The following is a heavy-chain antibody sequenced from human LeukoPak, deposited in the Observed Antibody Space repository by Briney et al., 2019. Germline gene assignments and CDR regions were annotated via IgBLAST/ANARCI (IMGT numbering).Heavy chain of an antibody. CDR1: GFTFSNAW. V-gene: IGHV3-15*01. J-gene: IGHJ4*02. CDR2: IKSKTDGGTT. CDR3: TTDYGDYSGFDY. Sequence: NAGGSLRLSCAASGFTFSNAWMSWVRQAPGKGLEWVGRIKSKTDGGTTDYAAPVKGRFTISRDDSKNTLYLQMNSLKTEDTAVYYCTTDYGDYSGFDYWGQGTLVTVSS. D-gene: IGHD4-17*01.